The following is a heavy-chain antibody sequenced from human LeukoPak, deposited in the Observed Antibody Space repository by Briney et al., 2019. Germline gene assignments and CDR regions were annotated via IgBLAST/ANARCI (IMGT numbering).Heavy chain of an antibody. J-gene: IGHJ3*02. CDR2: INPNNGGT. Sequence: ASVKVSCKASGYTFTGYYIHWVRQAPGQGLEWMGRINPNNGGTNYAQKFQGRVTMTRDMSMSTAYMELSRLRSVDTAVYYCAGEDNSSGYRPFDIWGQGAMVTVPS. V-gene: IGHV1-2*06. CDR3: AGEDNSSGYRPFDI. CDR1: GYTFTGYY. D-gene: IGHD3-22*01.